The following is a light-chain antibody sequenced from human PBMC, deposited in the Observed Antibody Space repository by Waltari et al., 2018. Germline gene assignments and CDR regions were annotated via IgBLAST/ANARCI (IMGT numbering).Light chain of an antibody. V-gene: IGKV3-20*01. CDR2: RAS. J-gene: IGKJ1*01. CDR3: QQHGTLPAT. Sequence: EHMFTPPPGPAASSPGERVTLSCRASQSVGSSSLAWYQQKPGQAHRLVIDRASRRATGIPDRFSGSGSGTDFSLTISRLEPEDFAVYCCQQHGTLPATFGQGTKVEIK. CDR1: QSVGSSS.